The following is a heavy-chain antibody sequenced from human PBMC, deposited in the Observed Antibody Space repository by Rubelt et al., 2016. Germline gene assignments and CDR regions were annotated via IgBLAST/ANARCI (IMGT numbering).Heavy chain of an antibody. J-gene: IGHJ5*02. CDR3: ASRTYSSSPFDP. V-gene: IGHV4-39*01. CDR1: GGSISSSYY. Sequence: QLQLQESGPGLVKPSETLSLTCTVSGGSISSSYYWGWIRQPPGEGLEWIGSLYYSGSTYSSPSLKRRVTISVDTSKNQFSRKMSSVTAAETAVYYCASRTYSSSPFDPWGQGTLVTVSS. D-gene: IGHD6-13*01. CDR2: LYYSGST.